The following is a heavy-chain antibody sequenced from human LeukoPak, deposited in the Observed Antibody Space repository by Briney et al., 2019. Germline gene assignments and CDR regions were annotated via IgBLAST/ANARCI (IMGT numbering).Heavy chain of an antibody. J-gene: IGHJ4*02. CDR2: IYHSGTT. CDR1: AAFITNSHW. CDR3: ATYFYGEYGSYYFAY. Sequence: SGTLSLTCAVSAAFITNSHWGGWARQPPGKGLEWIGEIYHSGTTNYNPSLTSRVTMSVDKSKNQFSLNLSSVTAADTAIYYCATYFYGEYGSYYFAYWGQGPLVTVSS. V-gene: IGHV4-4*02. D-gene: IGHD4-17*01.